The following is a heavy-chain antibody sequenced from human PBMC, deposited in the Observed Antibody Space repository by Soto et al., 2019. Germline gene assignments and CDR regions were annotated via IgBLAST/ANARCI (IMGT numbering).Heavy chain of an antibody. Sequence: ESGGGVVQPGGSLRLSCTTSGFTFNTYGMHWVRQAPGKGLEWVAIIWFDGSNKYYADSVKGRFTISRDNSRNTLYLQMNSLSAQDTALYYCARADCTGAYCYSWPFNYGVDVWGQGTTVTVSS. CDR1: GFTFNTYG. CDR3: ARADCTGAYCYSWPFNYGVDV. CDR2: IWFDGSNK. D-gene: IGHD2-15*01. V-gene: IGHV3-33*08. J-gene: IGHJ6*02.